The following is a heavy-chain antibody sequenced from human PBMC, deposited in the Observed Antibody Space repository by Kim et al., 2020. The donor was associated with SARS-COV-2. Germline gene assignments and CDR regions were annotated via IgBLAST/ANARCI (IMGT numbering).Heavy chain of an antibody. Sequence: SETLSLTCAVYGGSFSGYYWSWIRQPPGKGLEWIGEINHSGSTNYNPSLKSRVTISVDTSKNQFSLKLSSVTAADTAVYYCATSWGLRLRAEYFQHWGQGTLVTVSS. D-gene: IGHD1-26*01. CDR1: GGSFSGYY. CDR2: INHSGST. V-gene: IGHV4-34*01. CDR3: ATSWGLRLRAEYFQH. J-gene: IGHJ1*01.